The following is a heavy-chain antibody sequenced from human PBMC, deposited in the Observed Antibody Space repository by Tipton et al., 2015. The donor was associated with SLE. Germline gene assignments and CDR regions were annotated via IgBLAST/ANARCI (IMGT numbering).Heavy chain of an antibody. J-gene: IGHJ4*02. Sequence: TLSLTCTVSGGSISSSSYYWGWIRQPPGKGLEWIGSIYYSGNTYYNPSLKSRVTISVDTSKDQFSLKLSSVTAADTAVYYCAADYYYDSSGYYYIWGQGTLVTVSS. CDR1: GGSISSSSYY. D-gene: IGHD3-22*01. CDR3: AADYYYDSSGYYYI. CDR2: IYYSGNT. V-gene: IGHV4-39*01.